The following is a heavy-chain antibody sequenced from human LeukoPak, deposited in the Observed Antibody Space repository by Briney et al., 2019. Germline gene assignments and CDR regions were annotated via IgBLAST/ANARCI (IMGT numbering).Heavy chain of an antibody. CDR1: GGSISSYY. J-gene: IGHJ4*02. Sequence: SETLSLTCSVSGGSISSYYWSWIRQPPGKGPEWIGYIYYSGSTKYNPSLKSRVTISVDTSNNQFSLRLSSVTAADTAVYYCASYVAADGSHYFDYWGQGTLVTVSS. CDR3: ASYVAADGSHYFDY. V-gene: IGHV4-59*01. D-gene: IGHD6-13*01. CDR2: IYYSGST.